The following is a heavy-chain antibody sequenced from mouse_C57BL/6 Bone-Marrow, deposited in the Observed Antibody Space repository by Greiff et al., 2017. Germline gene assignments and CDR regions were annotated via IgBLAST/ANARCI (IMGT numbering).Heavy chain of an antibody. V-gene: IGHV14-4*01. CDR3: TTIRVTTVVAYY. D-gene: IGHD1-1*01. J-gene: IGHJ2*01. Sequence: VQLQQSGAELVRPGASVLLSCTASDFNINDDYIHWVQQRPEHGLEWIGCSDSENGDTEYASKFQGQATITADTSSNTAYLQLSSLTSEDTAVYYCTTIRVTTVVAYYWGRGTTLTVSS. CDR1: DFNINDDY. CDR2: SDSENGDT.